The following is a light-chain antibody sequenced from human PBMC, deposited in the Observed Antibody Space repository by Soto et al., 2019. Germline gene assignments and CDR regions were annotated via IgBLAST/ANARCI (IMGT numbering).Light chain of an antibody. V-gene: IGKV1-39*01. CDR2: AAS. J-gene: IGKJ4*01. CDR1: QSVSSS. Sequence: IQMTQSPSSLSASLGYRGTIPCRASQSVSSSLTWYQQKPGKAPKVLIYAASSLQSGVPSRFSGMGAGTDVTLSISSLTPKDFETYYCQQSNRGPLTFGGGTNVEIK. CDR3: QQSNRGPLT.